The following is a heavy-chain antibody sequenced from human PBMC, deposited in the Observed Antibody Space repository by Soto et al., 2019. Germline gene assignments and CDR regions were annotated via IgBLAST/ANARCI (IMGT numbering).Heavy chain of an antibody. CDR3: ATTYGQAYYYYGMDM. Sequence: GGSLRLSCAASGFTFSNYAMSWVRQAPGKGLEWVSYINNSSSSISYTDSVKGRFTISRDNAKNTLYLQMNSLRDEDTAVYYCATTYGQAYYYYGMDMWGQGTTVTVSS. D-gene: IGHD3-10*01. V-gene: IGHV3-21*01. CDR2: INNSSSSI. CDR1: GFTFSNYA. J-gene: IGHJ6*02.